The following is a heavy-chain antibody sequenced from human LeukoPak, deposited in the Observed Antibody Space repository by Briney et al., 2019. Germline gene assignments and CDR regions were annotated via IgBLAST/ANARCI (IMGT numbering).Heavy chain of an antibody. CDR3: ARAPYCSGGSCIDY. V-gene: IGHV4-34*01. D-gene: IGHD2-15*01. Sequence: SETLSLTCAVDGGSFSGYYWSWIRQPPGKGLEWIGEINHSGSTNYNPSLKSRVTISVDTSKNQFSLKLSSVTAADTAVYYCARAPYCSGGSCIDYWGQGTRVTVSS. J-gene: IGHJ4*02. CDR2: INHSGST. CDR1: GGSFSGYY.